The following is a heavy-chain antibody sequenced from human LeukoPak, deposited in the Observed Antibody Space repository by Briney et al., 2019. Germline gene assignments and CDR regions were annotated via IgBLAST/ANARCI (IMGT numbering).Heavy chain of an antibody. D-gene: IGHD5-18*01. CDR1: GGSISSSSYY. Sequence: PSETLSLTCTVSGGSISSSSYYWGWIRQPPGKGLEWIGSIYYSGGTYSNPSLKSRVTISVDTSKNQFSLKLSSVAAADTAVYYCARGNRTAMASPYFDYWGQGTLVTVSS. V-gene: IGHV4-39*01. CDR3: ARGNRTAMASPYFDY. J-gene: IGHJ4*02. CDR2: IYYSGGT.